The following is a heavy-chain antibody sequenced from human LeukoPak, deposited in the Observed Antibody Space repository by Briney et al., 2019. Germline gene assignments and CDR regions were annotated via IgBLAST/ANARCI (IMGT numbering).Heavy chain of an antibody. CDR2: IKQDGSEN. V-gene: IGHV3-7*01. D-gene: IGHD6-6*01. Sequence: GGSLRLSCVASGFTFSTYWMTWVRQVPGKGLEWVANIKQDGSENSYVDSVKGRFTISRDNAKNSLYLQMNSLRAEDTAVYYCAREVAARRLGSWFDPWGQGTMVTVSS. CDR1: GFTFSTYW. J-gene: IGHJ5*02. CDR3: AREVAARRLGSWFDP.